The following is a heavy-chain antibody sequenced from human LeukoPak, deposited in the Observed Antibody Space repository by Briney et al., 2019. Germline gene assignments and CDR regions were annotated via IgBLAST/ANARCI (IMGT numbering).Heavy chain of an antibody. V-gene: IGHV4-59*01. CDR2: IHYSGTT. CDR3: ASLRVAARPPYYYYYTHV. J-gene: IGHJ6*03. Sequence: PSETLSLTCTLSADSISIGYCSWIRQTPGGGLGWIRYIHYSGTTNYNPSIKSRITISVYTSKKPFSLKLKSLTAADTAVYYCASLRVAARPPYYYYYTHVWSKGTTVTVYS. CDR1: ADSISIGY. D-gene: IGHD6-6*01.